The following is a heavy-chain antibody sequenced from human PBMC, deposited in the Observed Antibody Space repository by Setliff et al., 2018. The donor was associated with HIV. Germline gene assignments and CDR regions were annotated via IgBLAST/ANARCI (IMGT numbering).Heavy chain of an antibody. CDR1: GYTFTTYW. CDR3: ARSGGDFWSGYPNWFDP. J-gene: IGHJ5*02. CDR2: IYPGDSDT. V-gene: IGHV5-51*01. Sequence: GESLKISCTGSGYTFTTYWIGWVRQMPGKGLEWMGIIYPGDSDTRYSPSFQGQVTISADKSINTAYLQMNSLKPEDTTVYYCARSGGDFWSGYPNWFDPWGQGTLVTVSS. D-gene: IGHD3-3*01.